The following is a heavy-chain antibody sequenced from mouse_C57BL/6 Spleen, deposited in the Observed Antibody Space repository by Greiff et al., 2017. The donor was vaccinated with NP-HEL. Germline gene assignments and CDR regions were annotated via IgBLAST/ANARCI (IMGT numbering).Heavy chain of an antibody. D-gene: IGHD1-1*01. CDR3: ARSGYYGSSYWYFDV. J-gene: IGHJ1*03. CDR1: GYTFTSYD. Sequence: QVQLQQSGPELVKPGASVKLSCKASGYTFTSYDINWVKQRPGQGLEWIGWIYPRDGSNKYNEKFKGQATLTVDTSSSTAYMELHSLTSEDSAVYFWARSGYYGSSYWYFDVWGTGTTVTVSS. V-gene: IGHV1-85*01. CDR2: IYPRDGSN.